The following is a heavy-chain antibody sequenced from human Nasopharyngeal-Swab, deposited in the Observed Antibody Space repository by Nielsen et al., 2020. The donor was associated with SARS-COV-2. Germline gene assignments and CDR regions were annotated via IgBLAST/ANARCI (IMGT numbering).Heavy chain of an antibody. CDR2: ISSSSSYI. Sequence: GESLKISCAASGFTFSSYSMNWVRQAPGKGLEWVSSISSSSSYIYYADSVKGRFTISRDNAKNSLYLQMNSLRAEDTAVYYCAKELRVRGVIINAFDIWGQGTMVTVSS. CDR3: AKELRVRGVIINAFDI. J-gene: IGHJ3*02. D-gene: IGHD3-10*01. V-gene: IGHV3-21*01. CDR1: GFTFSSYS.